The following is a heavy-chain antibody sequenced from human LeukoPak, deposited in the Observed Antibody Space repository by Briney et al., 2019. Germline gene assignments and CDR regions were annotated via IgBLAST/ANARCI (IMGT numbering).Heavy chain of an antibody. D-gene: IGHD1-1*01. CDR3: ARVGDWNDLVY. CDR1: GGSLNNYY. Sequence: SETLSLTCTVSGGSLNNYYWTWTRQSPGKGLEWIGYIFYTGGTNYNPSLKSQVTISVDTSKNQFSLNLTSVTTTDTAVYYCARVGDWNDLVYWGQGAPVAVSS. V-gene: IGHV4-59*01. J-gene: IGHJ4*02. CDR2: IFYTGGT.